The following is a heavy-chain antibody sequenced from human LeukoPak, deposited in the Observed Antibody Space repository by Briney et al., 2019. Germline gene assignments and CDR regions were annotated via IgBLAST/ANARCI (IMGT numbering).Heavy chain of an antibody. CDR1: GFTFNKYS. J-gene: IGHJ5*02. CDR3: ARDAYKS. D-gene: IGHD5-24*01. V-gene: IGHV3-48*01. Sequence: GGSLRLSCVASGFTFNKYSMNWVRQAPGKGLQWLSYISGTSRTIYYADSVKGRFAISRDNARNSLYLQMSSLRVEDTAVYYCARDAYKSWGQGTLVTVSS. CDR2: ISGTSRTI.